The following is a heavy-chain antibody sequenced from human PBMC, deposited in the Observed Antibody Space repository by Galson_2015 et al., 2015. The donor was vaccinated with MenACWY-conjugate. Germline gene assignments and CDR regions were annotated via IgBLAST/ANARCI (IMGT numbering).Heavy chain of an antibody. D-gene: IGHD6-19*01. CDR3: ASASLASSGWSNWFDP. CDR2: INHSGST. J-gene: IGHJ5*02. CDR1: GGSISSSSYY. V-gene: IGHV4-39*07. Sequence: ETLSLTCTVSGGSISSSSYYWGWIRQPPGKGLEWIGAINHSGSTNYNPSLKSRVTISVDTSKNQFSLKLSSVTAADTAVYYCASASLASSGWSNWFDPWDQGTLVTVSS.